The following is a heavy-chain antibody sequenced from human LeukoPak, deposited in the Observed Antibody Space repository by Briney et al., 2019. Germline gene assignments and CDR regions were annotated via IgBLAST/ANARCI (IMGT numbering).Heavy chain of an antibody. D-gene: IGHD3-22*01. V-gene: IGHV3-30-3*01. CDR3: ARDRYHYYDSSGYHY. Sequence: GGSLRLSCAASGFTFSSYAMHWVRQAPGKGLEWVAVISYDGSNKYYADSVKGRFTISRDNSKNTLYLQMNSLRAEDTAVYYCARDRYHYYDSSGYHYWGQGTLATVSS. J-gene: IGHJ4*02. CDR2: ISYDGSNK. CDR1: GFTFSSYA.